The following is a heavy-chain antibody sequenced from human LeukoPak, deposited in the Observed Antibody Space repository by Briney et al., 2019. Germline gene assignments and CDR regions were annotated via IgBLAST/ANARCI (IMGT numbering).Heavy chain of an antibody. Sequence: SETLSLTCTVSGGSISSGGYYWSWIRQHPGKGLECIGYIYYSGSTYYNPSLKSRVTISVDTSKNQFSLKLSSVTAADTAVYYCARCRPDTAMVDYYYYYGMDVWGQGTTVTVSS. CDR1: GGSISSGGYY. V-gene: IGHV4-31*03. CDR2: IYYSGST. D-gene: IGHD5-18*01. CDR3: ARCRPDTAMVDYYYYYGMDV. J-gene: IGHJ6*02.